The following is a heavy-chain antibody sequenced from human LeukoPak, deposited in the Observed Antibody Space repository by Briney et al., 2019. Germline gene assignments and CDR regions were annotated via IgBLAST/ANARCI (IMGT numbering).Heavy chain of an antibody. V-gene: IGHV3-48*04. J-gene: IGHJ4*02. Sequence: GGSLRLSCAGSGFTFSNYNMNWVRQAPGKGLEWVSYISESGSPVFYADSVKGRFTISRDDSKNSLYLQMNSLRAEDTAAYYCAREEGFDYWGQGTLVTVSS. CDR2: ISESGSPV. CDR1: GFTFSNYN. CDR3: AREEGFDY.